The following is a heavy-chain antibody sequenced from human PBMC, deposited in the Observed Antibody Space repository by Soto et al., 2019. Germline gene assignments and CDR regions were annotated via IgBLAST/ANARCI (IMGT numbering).Heavy chain of an antibody. CDR1: GFTFSRYA. Sequence: EVQLLESGGGLVQPGGSLRLSCAASGFTFSRYAMSWVRQAPGKGLEWVSAISGSGGSTYYADSVKGRFTISRDNSKNTLYLQMNSLRAADTAVYYCAKEYEYSSGWERIDYWGQGTLVTVSS. V-gene: IGHV3-23*01. D-gene: IGHD6-19*01. CDR2: ISGSGGST. J-gene: IGHJ4*02. CDR3: AKEYEYSSGWERIDY.